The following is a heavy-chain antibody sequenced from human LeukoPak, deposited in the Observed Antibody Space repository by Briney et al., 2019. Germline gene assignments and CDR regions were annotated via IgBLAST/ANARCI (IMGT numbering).Heavy chain of an antibody. CDR1: GFSFISYG. CDR2: ISDDGRNK. J-gene: IGHJ4*02. Sequence: GGSLRLSCAASGFSFISYGMHWVRQAPGKGLEWVGVISDDGRNKKYADSVKGRFTISRDNSKDTLYLQMNSLRDEDPAVYYCAKRPSDYGDYVTYFDYWGQGTLVTASS. CDR3: AKRPSDYGDYVTYFDY. D-gene: IGHD4-17*01. V-gene: IGHV3-30*18.